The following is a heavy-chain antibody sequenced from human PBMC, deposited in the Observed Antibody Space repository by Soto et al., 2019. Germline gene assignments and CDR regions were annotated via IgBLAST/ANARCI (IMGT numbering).Heavy chain of an antibody. J-gene: IGHJ6*02. CDR2: ISGSGGST. CDR1: EVTFNNHA. Sequence: EVQMLESGGGLAHPGGSLRLFCAASEVTFNNHAMTWVRQAPGKGLEWVSTISGSGGSTYSADSVKGRFTISRDNSDHTLYLEMNSLRVEDTAIYYCAKMQQSNGMDVWGQGTTVTVSS. CDR3: AKMQQSNGMDV. D-gene: IGHD4-4*01. V-gene: IGHV3-23*01.